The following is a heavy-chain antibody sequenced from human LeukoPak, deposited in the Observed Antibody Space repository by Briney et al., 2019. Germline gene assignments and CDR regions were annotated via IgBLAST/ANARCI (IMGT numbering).Heavy chain of an antibody. V-gene: IGHV4-59*08. CDR2: ISYSGST. Sequence: SETLSLTCVVYGGSFSGYYWSWIRQPPGKGLEWIGYISYSGSTNYNPSLKSRVTISADTSKNQVSLTLSSVTAADTAVYYCARHPELYFFDYWGQGTLVTVSS. CDR1: GGSFSGYY. CDR3: ARHPELYFFDY. D-gene: IGHD3-10*01. J-gene: IGHJ4*02.